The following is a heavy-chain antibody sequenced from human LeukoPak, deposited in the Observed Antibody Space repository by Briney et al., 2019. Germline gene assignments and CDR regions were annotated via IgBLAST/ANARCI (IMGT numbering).Heavy chain of an antibody. D-gene: IGHD4-17*01. CDR1: GGSISGYY. CDR3: ARVFRGAVTSNWFDP. V-gene: IGHV4-4*07. Sequence: PSETLSLTCTVSGGSISGYYWSWIRQPAGKGLEWIGRIFSSGTTNYNPSLKSRVTMSIDTSKNHFSLRLSSVTAADTAVYYCARVFRGAVTSNWFDPWGQGTLVTVSS. CDR2: IFSSGTT. J-gene: IGHJ5*02.